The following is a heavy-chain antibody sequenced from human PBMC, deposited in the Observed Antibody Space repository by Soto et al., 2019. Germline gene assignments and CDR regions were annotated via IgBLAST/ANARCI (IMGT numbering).Heavy chain of an antibody. V-gene: IGHV3-30-3*01. Sequence: QVQLVESGGGVVQPGRSLRLSCAASGFTFSSYAMHWVRQAPGKGLEWVAVISYDGSNKYYADSVKGRFTISRDNSKNTLYLQLNSLRAEDTAVYYCARFGQGLSIDYWGPGTLVNVSS. D-gene: IGHD6-19*01. CDR1: GFTFSSYA. J-gene: IGHJ4*02. CDR2: ISYDGSNK. CDR3: ARFGQGLSIDY.